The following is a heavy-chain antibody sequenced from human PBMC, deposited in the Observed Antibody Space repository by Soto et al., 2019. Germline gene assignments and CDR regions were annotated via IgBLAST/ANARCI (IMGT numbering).Heavy chain of an antibody. V-gene: IGHV4-59*08. D-gene: IGHD2-8*02. J-gene: IGHJ4*02. CDR1: GGSISSYY. CDR3: ARHWTGLDY. CDR2: IHYSGST. Sequence: TLSLTCTVSGGSISSYYWSWIRQPPGKGLEYIGYIHYSGSTNYKPSLGSRVTISVDTSKNQFSLKLSSVTAADTAVYYCARHWTGLDYWGQGTLVPVSS.